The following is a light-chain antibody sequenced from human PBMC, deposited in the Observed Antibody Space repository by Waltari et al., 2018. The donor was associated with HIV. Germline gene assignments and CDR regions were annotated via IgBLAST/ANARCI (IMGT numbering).Light chain of an antibody. J-gene: IGLJ2*01. Sequence: QSVLTQPPSVSGAPGTRVTISCMWSSANIGAGYGVHCYRQLPGTAPKLLIYVNTNRPSGVPDRFSGSVSGTSASLAITGLQAEDEADYYCQSYDSSLSGVVFGGGTNLTVL. CDR1: SANIGAGYG. CDR3: QSYDSSLSGVV. CDR2: VNT. V-gene: IGLV1-40*01.